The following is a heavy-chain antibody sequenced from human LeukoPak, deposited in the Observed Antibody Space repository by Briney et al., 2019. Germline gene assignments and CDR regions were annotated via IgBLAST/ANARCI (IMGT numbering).Heavy chain of an antibody. V-gene: IGHV4-59*01. CDR2: IYYGGST. CDR1: GGSISSYD. CDR3: AGATSREAFDI. Sequence: SETLSLTCTVSGGSISSYDWSWIRQSPGKGLEWVGYIYYGGSTNYNPSLKSRVTISVDTSKNQFSLRLSSVTAADTAVYYCAGATSREAFDIWGQGTRVTVSS. D-gene: IGHD2-2*01. J-gene: IGHJ3*02.